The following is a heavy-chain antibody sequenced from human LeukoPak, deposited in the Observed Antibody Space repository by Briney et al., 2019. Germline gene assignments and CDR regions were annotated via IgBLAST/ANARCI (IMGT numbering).Heavy chain of an antibody. D-gene: IGHD3-3*01. Sequence: ASVKVSCTASGYTFTSYYMHWVRQAPGQGLEWMGIINPSGGSTSYAQKFKGRVTMTRDTSTSTVYMELSSLRSEDTAVYYCARAVDFWSGGPGFDYWGQGTLVTVSS. CDR3: ARAVDFWSGGPGFDY. J-gene: IGHJ4*02. CDR2: INPSGGST. V-gene: IGHV1-46*01. CDR1: GYTFTSYY.